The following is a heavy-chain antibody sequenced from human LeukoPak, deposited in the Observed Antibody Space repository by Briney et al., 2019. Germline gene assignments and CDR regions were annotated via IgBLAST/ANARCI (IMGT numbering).Heavy chain of an antibody. D-gene: IGHD1-26*01. J-gene: IGHJ4*02. V-gene: IGHV3-30*07. CDR3: ARWISGSSSYFDY. Sequence: DSLRGRFTISRDNSKNTLYLQMNSLRAEDTAVYYCARWISGSSSYFDYWGQGTLVTVSS.